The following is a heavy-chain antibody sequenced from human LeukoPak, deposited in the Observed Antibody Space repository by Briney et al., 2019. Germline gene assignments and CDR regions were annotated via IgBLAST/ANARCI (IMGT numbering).Heavy chain of an antibody. J-gene: IGHJ5*02. Sequence: SETLSLTCTVSGSSISSSSYYWGWIRQPPGKGLEWIGSIYYSGSTYYNPSLKSRVTISVDTSKNQFSLKLSSVTAADTAVYYCARAHYVAAATRGNWFDPWGQGTLVTVSS. V-gene: IGHV4-39*01. CDR1: GSSISSSSYY. CDR3: ARAHYVAAATRGNWFDP. D-gene: IGHD2-15*01. CDR2: IYYSGST.